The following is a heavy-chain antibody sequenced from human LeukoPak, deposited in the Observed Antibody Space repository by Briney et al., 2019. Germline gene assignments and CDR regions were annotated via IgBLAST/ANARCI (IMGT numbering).Heavy chain of an antibody. D-gene: IGHD2-2*01. CDR1: GYSFTTYW. CDR2: IFPGDSKT. CDR3: ARLGTSAVLYYYYYYMDV. V-gene: IGHV5-51*01. Sequence: GESLKISCQTSGYSFTTYWIAWVRQMPGKGLEWMGIIFPGDSKTRYSPSFQGQVTISADKSISTAYLQWSSLKASDTAMYYCARLGTSAVLYYYYYYMDVWGKGTTVTVSS. J-gene: IGHJ6*03.